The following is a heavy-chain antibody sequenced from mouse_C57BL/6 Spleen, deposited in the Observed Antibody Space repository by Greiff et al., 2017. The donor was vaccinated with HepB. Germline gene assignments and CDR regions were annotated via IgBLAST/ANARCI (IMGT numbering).Heavy chain of an antibody. CDR2: IYPGGGYT. CDR3: ARSNYNYFDY. J-gene: IGHJ2*01. D-gene: IGHD1-3*01. Sequence: QVQLKQSGAELVRPGPSVKMSCKASGYTFTNYWIGWAKQRPGHGLEWIGDIYPGGGYTNYNEKFKGKATLTADKSSSTAYMQFSSLTSEDSAIYYCARSNYNYFDYWGQGTTLTVSS. V-gene: IGHV1-63*01. CDR1: GYTFTNYW.